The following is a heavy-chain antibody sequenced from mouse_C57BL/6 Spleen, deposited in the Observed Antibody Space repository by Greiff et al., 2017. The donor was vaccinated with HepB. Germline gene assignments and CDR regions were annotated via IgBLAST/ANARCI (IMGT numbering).Heavy chain of an antibody. CDR2: IRSKSNNYAT. CDR1: GFSFNTYA. V-gene: IGHV10-1*01. CDR3: VRRAFAY. Sequence: EVKLVESGGGLVQPKGSLKLSCAASGFSFNTYAMNWVRQAPGKGLEWVARIRSKSNNYATYYADSVKDRFTNSRDDSESMLYLQMNNLKTEDTAMYYCVRRAFAYWGQGTLVTVSA. J-gene: IGHJ3*01.